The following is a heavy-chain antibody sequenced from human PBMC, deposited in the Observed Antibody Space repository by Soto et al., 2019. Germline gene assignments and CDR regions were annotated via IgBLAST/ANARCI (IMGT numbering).Heavy chain of an antibody. CDR2: ISGSGIST. CDR3: AKEPVGPDWYFDL. CDR1: GFTFRSYA. Sequence: DVQLLESGGGLVQPGGSLRLSCAASGFTFRSYAMSWVRQAPGKGLEWVSGISGSGISTHYADSVKGRFTVSRDNSKNTLYLQMNSLGAEDTAVYNCAKEPVGPDWYFDLWGRGTLVTVYS. J-gene: IGHJ2*01. V-gene: IGHV3-23*01.